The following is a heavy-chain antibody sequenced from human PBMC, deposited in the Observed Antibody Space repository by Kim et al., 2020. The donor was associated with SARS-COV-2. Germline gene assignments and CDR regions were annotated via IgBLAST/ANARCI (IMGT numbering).Heavy chain of an antibody. Sequence: TSNTPPLKTRVTIAMDASKNRFSLKLASVTAADTAVYYCARHAIFWPLDVWGPGTTVTVSS. D-gene: IGHD3-3*01. V-gene: IGHV4-39*01. J-gene: IGHJ6*02. CDR3: ARHAIFWPLDV. CDR2: T.